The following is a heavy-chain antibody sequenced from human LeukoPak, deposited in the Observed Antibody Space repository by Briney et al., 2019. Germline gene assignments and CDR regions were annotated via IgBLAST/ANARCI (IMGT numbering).Heavy chain of an antibody. CDR3: ARDGPRSGYDLGHFDN. J-gene: IGHJ4*02. CDR2: INPSGSST. V-gene: IGHV1-46*01. Sequence: GASVKVSCKASGYSFTSHYMHWVRQAPGQGLEWLGLINPSGSSTLYAQKFQGRVTMTRDMSTTTDYMELSSLRSEDTAVYYCARDGPRSGYDLGHFDNLGQGTLVTASS. CDR1: GYSFTSHY. D-gene: IGHD5-12*01.